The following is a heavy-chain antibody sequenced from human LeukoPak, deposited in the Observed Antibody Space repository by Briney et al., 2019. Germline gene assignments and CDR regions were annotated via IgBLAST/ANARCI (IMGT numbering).Heavy chain of an antibody. V-gene: IGHV3-53*01. CDR3: ARARIAVAGTRWFDP. J-gene: IGHJ5*02. D-gene: IGHD6-19*01. Sequence: TGGSLRLSCAASGFTFSSNYMSWVRQAPGKGLEWVSVIYSGGSTYYADSVKGRFTISRDNSKNTLYLQMNSLRAEDTAVYYCARARIAVAGTRWFDPWGQGTLVTVSS. CDR2: IYSGGST. CDR1: GFTFSSNY.